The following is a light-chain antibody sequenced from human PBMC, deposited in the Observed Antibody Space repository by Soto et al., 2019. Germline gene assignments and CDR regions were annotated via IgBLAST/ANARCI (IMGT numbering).Light chain of an antibody. CDR1: QSISNL. Sequence: DIQMTHSPSTLSASVGDRVTITCRASQSISNLLAWYQQKPGKAPKLLVYKASSLESGVPSRFSGSGSGTEFTLTISSLQPDDFATYYCQQCFWHWTFGQGTRLEI. CDR2: KAS. CDR3: QQCFWHWT. V-gene: IGKV1-5*03. J-gene: IGKJ5*01.